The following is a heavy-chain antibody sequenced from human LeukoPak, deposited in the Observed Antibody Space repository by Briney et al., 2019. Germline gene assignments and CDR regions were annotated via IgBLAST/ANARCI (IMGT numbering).Heavy chain of an antibody. CDR2: IDRSGSTL. D-gene: IGHD2-21*01. CDR1: GFTFSTYE. Sequence: GGSLRLYCAASGFTFSTYEMNWVRQAPGKGLEWVSYIDRSGSTLYYADSVKGRFAISRDNAKNSLYLQMNSLRAEDTAVYYCARERPNCGGDCSDYWGQGTLVAVPS. J-gene: IGHJ4*02. CDR3: ARERPNCGGDCSDY. V-gene: IGHV3-48*03.